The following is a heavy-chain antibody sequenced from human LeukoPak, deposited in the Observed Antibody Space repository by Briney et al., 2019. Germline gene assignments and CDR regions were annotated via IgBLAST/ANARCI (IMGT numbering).Heavy chain of an antibody. D-gene: IGHD6-13*01. V-gene: IGHV4-59*01. CDR3: ARDSPPRLLAAAGDWYFDL. CDR1: GGSISSYY. Sequence: SETLSLTCTVSGGSISSYYWSWIRQPPGKGLEWIGYIYYSGSTNYNPSLKSRVTISVDTSKNQFSLKLSSVTAADTAVYYCARDSPPRLLAAAGDWYFDLWGRGTLVTVSS. J-gene: IGHJ2*01. CDR2: IYYSGST.